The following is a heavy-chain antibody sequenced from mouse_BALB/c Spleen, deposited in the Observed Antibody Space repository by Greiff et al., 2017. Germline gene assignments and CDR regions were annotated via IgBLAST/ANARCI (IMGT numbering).Heavy chain of an antibody. V-gene: IGHV5-9-4*01. CDR2: ISSGGSYT. CDR3: AREGDYDGYAMDY. J-gene: IGHJ4*01. Sequence: EVKVVESGGGLVKPGGSLKLSCAASGFTFSSYAMSWVRQSPEKRLEWVAEISSGGSYTYYPDTVTGRFTISRDNAKNTLYLEMSSLRSEDTAMYYCAREGDYDGYAMDYWGQGTSVTVSS. CDR1: GFTFSSYA. D-gene: IGHD2-4*01.